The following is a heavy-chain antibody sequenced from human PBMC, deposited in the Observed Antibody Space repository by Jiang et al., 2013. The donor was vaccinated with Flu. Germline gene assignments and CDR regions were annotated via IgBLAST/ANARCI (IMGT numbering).Heavy chain of an antibody. V-gene: IGHV4-34*01. Sequence: KSRVTISVDTSKNQFSLKLSSVTAADTAVYYCAREMASPDAFDIWGQGTMVTVSS. D-gene: IGHD5-24*01. J-gene: IGHJ3*02. CDR3: AREMASPDAFDI.